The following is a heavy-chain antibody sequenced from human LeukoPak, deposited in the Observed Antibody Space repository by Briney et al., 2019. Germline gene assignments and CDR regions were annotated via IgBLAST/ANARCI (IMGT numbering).Heavy chain of an antibody. V-gene: IGHV3-23*01. CDR1: GFTFSSYG. CDR2: ISGSGGST. CDR3: ASGGIYYGAAFDF. D-gene: IGHD1-26*01. Sequence: PGGSLRLSCAASGFTFSSYGMSWVRQAPGRGLEWVSGISGSGGSTYYADSVKGRFTISRDNAKNSLYLQMNSLRAEDTALYYCASGGIYYGAAFDFWGQGSLVTVSA. J-gene: IGHJ4*02.